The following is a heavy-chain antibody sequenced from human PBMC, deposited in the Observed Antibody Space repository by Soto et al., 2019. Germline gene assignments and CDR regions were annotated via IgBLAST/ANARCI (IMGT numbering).Heavy chain of an antibody. CDR2: ISFDGDKK. CDR1: GFTFKNYA. Sequence: QAQLVESGGGVVQPGRSLRLSCAASGFTFKNYALHWVRQGPGKGLEWVAVISFDGDKKYYADSVKGRFTISRDNFKNTLSLQMNNLRVEDAALYFCAREDDYGYRYINYGLDVWGQGTTVTVSS. CDR3: AREDDYGYRYINYGLDV. D-gene: IGHD4-17*01. V-gene: IGHV3-30-3*01. J-gene: IGHJ6*02.